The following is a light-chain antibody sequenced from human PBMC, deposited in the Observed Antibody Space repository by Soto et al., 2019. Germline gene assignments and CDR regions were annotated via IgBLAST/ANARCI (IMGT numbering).Light chain of an antibody. Sequence: DTQVNQSPSSLSASVGDRITITCRASENIGNYLNWYQQKPGKAPKLLIYIASSLQTGVPSRFSASGSGTDFTLTISSLQPDDSATYYCQQTFSPVWTFGQGTKVEIK. CDR3: QQTFSPVWT. V-gene: IGKV1-39*01. CDR2: IAS. CDR1: ENIGNY. J-gene: IGKJ1*01.